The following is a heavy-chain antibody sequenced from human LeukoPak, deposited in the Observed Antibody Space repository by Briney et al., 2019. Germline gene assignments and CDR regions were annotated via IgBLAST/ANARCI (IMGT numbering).Heavy chain of an antibody. CDR3: AKKLVPYYYDSSGYS. D-gene: IGHD3-22*01. V-gene: IGHV3-23*01. J-gene: IGHJ5*02. CDR1: GFTFSSYA. CDR2: ISGSGGST. Sequence: PGGSLTLSCAASGFTFSSYAMGWVRQAPGKGLEWVSAISGSGGSTYYADSVKGRFTISRDNSKNTLYLQMNSLRAEDTAVYYCAKKLVPYYYDSSGYSWGQGTLVTVSS.